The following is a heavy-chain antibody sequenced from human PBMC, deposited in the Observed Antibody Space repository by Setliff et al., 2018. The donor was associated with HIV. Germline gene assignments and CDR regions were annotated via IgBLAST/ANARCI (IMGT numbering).Heavy chain of an antibody. D-gene: IGHD3-16*01. CDR2: IYSTGDT. CDR1: GGSISNFY. CDR3: AKYAYSEEVGVSWFDP. J-gene: IGHJ5*02. Sequence: SETLSLTCSVSGGSISNFYWSWIRQPPGKGLEWVGHIYSTGDTNYNPSLKSRVTLSADTSKNQLYLKLSSVTAADTAVYYCAKYAYSEEVGVSWFDPWGPGILVTVSS. V-gene: IGHV4-4*09.